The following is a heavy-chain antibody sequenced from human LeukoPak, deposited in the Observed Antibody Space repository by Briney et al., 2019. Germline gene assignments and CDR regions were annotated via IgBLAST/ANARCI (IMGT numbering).Heavy chain of an antibody. V-gene: IGHV1-8*03. CDR2: MNPNSGNT. J-gene: IGHJ4*02. CDR1: GYTFTGYY. D-gene: IGHD3-22*01. Sequence: GASVKVSCKASGYTFTGYYMHWVRQAPGQGLEWMGWMNPNSGNTGYAQKFQGRVTITRNTSISTAYMELSSLRSEDTAVYYCALGYYYDSSGYYPPLDYWGQGTLATVSS. CDR3: ALGYYYDSSGYYPPLDY.